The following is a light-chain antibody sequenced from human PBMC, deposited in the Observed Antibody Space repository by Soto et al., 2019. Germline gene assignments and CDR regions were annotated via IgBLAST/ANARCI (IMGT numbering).Light chain of an antibody. Sequence: TPAPATLSVSAGESATLSCRASQSVSSSYLAWYQQKPGQAPRLLIYAASNRATDIPARFSGSGSGTDFTLTISSLEPEDFAVYYCQQRSNWPQITFGQGTQLEIK. V-gene: IGKV3D-20*02. CDR3: QQRSNWPQIT. CDR1: QSVSSSY. CDR2: AAS. J-gene: IGKJ5*01.